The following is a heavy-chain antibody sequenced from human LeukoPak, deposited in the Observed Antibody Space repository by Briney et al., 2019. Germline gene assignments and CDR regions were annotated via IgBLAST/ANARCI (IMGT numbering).Heavy chain of an antibody. CDR2: INHSGST. CDR1: GGSFSGYY. J-gene: IGHJ4*02. D-gene: IGHD3-10*01. Sequence: SETLSLTCAVYGGSFSGYYWSWIRQPPGKGLEWIGEINHSGSTNYNSSLKSRVTISVDTSKNQFSLKLSSVTAADTAVYYCARKGYYYGSGSYYKVNDYWGQGTLVTVSS. CDR3: ARKGYYYGSGSYYKVNDY. V-gene: IGHV4-34*01.